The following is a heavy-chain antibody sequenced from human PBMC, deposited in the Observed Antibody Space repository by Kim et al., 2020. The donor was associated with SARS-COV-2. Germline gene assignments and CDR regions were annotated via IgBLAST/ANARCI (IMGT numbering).Heavy chain of an antibody. CDR1: GGSISSYY. Sequence: SETLSLTCTVSGGSISSYYWSWIRQPPGKGLEWIGYIYYSGSTNYNPSLKSRVTISVDTSKNQFSLKLSSVTAADTAVYYCARGIVGATNDYYYYMDVWGKGTTVTVSS. CDR2: IYYSGST. D-gene: IGHD1-26*01. J-gene: IGHJ6*03. V-gene: IGHV4-59*01. CDR3: ARGIVGATNDYYYYMDV.